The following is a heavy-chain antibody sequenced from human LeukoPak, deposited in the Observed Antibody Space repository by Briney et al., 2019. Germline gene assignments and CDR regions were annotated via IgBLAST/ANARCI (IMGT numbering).Heavy chain of an antibody. CDR2: IYYSGST. V-gene: IGHV4-31*03. J-gene: IGHJ2*01. Sequence: SETLSLTCTVSGGSISSGGYYWSWIRQHPGKGLEWIGYIYYSGSTYYNPSLKSRVTISVDTSKNQFSLKLSSVTAADTAVYYCARDRFAGVGATVWYFDLWGRGTLVTVSS. CDR3: ARDRFAGVGATVWYFDL. CDR1: GGSISSGGYY. D-gene: IGHD1-26*01.